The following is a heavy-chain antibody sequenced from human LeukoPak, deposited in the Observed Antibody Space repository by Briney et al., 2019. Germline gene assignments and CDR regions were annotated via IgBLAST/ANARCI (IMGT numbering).Heavy chain of an antibody. CDR1: GFTFSSYG. D-gene: IGHD6-6*01. CDR2: IWYDGSNK. Sequence: PGGSLRLSCAASGFTFSSYGMHWVRQAPGKGLECVAVIWYDGSNKYYADSVKGRFTISRDNSKNTLYLRMNSLGAEDTAVYYCAKPWYSNSYDYWGQGTLVTVSS. CDR3: AKPWYSNSYDY. J-gene: IGHJ4*02. V-gene: IGHV3-33*06.